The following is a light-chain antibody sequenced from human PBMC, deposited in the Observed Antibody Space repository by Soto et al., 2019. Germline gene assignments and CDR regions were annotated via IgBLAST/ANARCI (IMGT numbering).Light chain of an antibody. V-gene: IGKV1-33*01. CDR2: DAS. CDR3: QQFYDLPIT. J-gene: IGKJ5*01. CDR1: QDISDV. Sequence: DIQMTQSPSALSASVGDRVTITCQASQDISDVLNWYQQQPGKAPKVLIYDASKLQTGVPSRFCGRGSGKDFTFTISSLQPDDSGTYYCQQFYDLPITFGQGTRLEIK.